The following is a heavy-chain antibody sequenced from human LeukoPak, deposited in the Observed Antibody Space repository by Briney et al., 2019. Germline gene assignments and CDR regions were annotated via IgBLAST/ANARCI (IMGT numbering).Heavy chain of an antibody. CDR1: GFTVSSNY. V-gene: IGHV3-53*01. D-gene: IGHD3-22*01. CDR3: ARDSSGQKNFDY. CDR2: IYSGGST. Sequence: GGSLRLSCAASGFTVSSNYMSWVRQAPGKGLEWVSVIYSGGSTYYADSVKGRFTISRDNSKNTLYLQVNSLRAEDTAVYYCARDSSGQKNFDYWGQGTLVTVSS. J-gene: IGHJ4*02.